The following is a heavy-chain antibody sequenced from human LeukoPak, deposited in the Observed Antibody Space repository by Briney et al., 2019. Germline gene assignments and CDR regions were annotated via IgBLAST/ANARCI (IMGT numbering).Heavy chain of an antibody. D-gene: IGHD3-22*01. J-gene: IGHJ4*02. CDR3: ATSGYCHHRLDY. Sequence: ASVKVSCKASGYTFTSYTMHWVRQAPGQRLEWMGWINAGNGNTKYSQKFQGRVTITRDTSASTAYMELSSLRSEDTAVYYCATSGYCHHRLDYWGQGTLVTVSS. CDR2: INAGNGNT. CDR1: GYTFTSYT. V-gene: IGHV1-3*01.